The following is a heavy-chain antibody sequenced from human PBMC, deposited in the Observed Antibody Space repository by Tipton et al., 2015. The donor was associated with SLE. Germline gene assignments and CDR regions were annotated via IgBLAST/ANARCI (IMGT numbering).Heavy chain of an antibody. J-gene: IGHJ4*02. CDR3: ARVWGTGSRGVDY. D-gene: IGHD2-2*01. Sequence: PGLVKPSQTLSLTCAISGDSVSTNSAAWTWIRQSPSRGLEWLGRTYYRSKWYSDYAVAVKSRITTNPDTSKNQFSLQLNSVTPEDTAVYYCARVWGTGSRGVDYWGQGTLVTVSS. CDR2: TYYRSKWYS. CDR1: GDSVSTNSAA. V-gene: IGHV6-1*01.